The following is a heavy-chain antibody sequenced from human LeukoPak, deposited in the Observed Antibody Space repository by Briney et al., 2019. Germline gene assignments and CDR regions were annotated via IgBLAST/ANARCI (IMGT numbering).Heavy chain of an antibody. V-gene: IGHV1-69*13. CDR3: ARETLNYYDSSGYYYVPLYYFDY. Sequence: GASVKVSCKASGGTFSSYAISWVRQAPGQGLEWMGGIIPIFGTANYAQKFQGRVTITADESTSTAYMELSSLRSEDTAVYYCARETLNYYDSSGYYYVPLYYFDYWGQGTLVTVSS. CDR1: GGTFSSYA. J-gene: IGHJ4*02. D-gene: IGHD3-22*01. CDR2: IIPIFGTA.